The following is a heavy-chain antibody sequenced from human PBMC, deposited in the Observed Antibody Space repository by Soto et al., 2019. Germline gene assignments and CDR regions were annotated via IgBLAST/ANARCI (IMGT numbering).Heavy chain of an antibody. CDR2: IWYDGSNK. Sequence: QVQLVESGGGVVQPGKSLRLSCTASGFTFSTYGMHRVRQAPGKGLEWVAVIWYDGSNKYHGDSLKGRFTISRDNSKNTLYLQMTNLRAEDTAVYYCGRDGALGDTAVVDSWGQGTLVTVSS. D-gene: IGHD5-18*01. J-gene: IGHJ4*02. CDR3: GRDGALGDTAVVDS. CDR1: GFTFSTYG. V-gene: IGHV3-33*01.